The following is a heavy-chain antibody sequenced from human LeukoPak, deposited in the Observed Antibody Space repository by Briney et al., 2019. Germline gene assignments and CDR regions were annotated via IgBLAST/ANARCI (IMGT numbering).Heavy chain of an antibody. CDR2: IWYDGSNK. J-gene: IGHJ4*02. Sequence: GRSLRLSCAASGFTFSSYGMHWVRQAPGKGLEWVAVIWYDGSNKYYADSVKGRFTISRDNSKNTLYLQMNSLRAEDTAVYYCAKDRQWLVSYYFDYWGQGTLVTVSS. D-gene: IGHD6-19*01. CDR1: GFTFSSYG. V-gene: IGHV3-33*06. CDR3: AKDRQWLVSYYFDY.